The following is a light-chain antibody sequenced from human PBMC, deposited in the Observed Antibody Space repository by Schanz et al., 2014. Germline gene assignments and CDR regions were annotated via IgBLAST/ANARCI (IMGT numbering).Light chain of an antibody. J-gene: IGLJ2*01. CDR3: CSYAGSDSWV. V-gene: IGLV2-23*01. CDR1: SSDVGNYNL. Sequence: QSALTQPASVSGSPGQSITISCTGTSSDVGNYNLVSWYQQHPGKAPKLMIYEGSRRPSGVSNRFSGSESGNTASLTISGLQAEDEAGYYCCSYAGSDSWVFGGGTKLTVL. CDR2: EGS.